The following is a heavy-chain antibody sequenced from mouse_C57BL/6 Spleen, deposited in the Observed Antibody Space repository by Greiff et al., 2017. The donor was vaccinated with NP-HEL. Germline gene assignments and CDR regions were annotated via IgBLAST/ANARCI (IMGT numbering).Heavy chain of an antibody. D-gene: IGHD1-1*01. CDR1: GYTFTSYD. J-gene: IGHJ2*01. Sequence: QVQLQQSGPELVKPGASVKLSCKASGYTFTSYDINWVKQRPGRGLEWIGWIDPNGGGTKYNEKFKGKATVTVDKSSSTAYMELHSLTSEDSAVYFCARGGSGLACIGDWGQGTTLTAYS. CDR3: ARGGSGLACIGD. V-gene: IGHV1-85*01. CDR2: IDPNGGGT.